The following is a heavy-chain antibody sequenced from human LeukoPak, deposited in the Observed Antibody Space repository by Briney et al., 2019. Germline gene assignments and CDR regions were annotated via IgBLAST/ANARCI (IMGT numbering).Heavy chain of an antibody. CDR3: ARGGEWYYDSSTYRLFDY. D-gene: IGHD3-22*01. V-gene: IGHV1-2*02. CDR1: GYTFTGYY. J-gene: IGHJ4*02. Sequence: GASVTVSCKASGYTFTGYYMHWVRQAPGQGLEWMGWLNPNSAATSYPQKFQGRVTMTRDTSISTAYMELSTLTSDDTAVYYCARGGEWYYDSSTYRLFDYWGQGTLVTVSS. CDR2: LNPNSAAT.